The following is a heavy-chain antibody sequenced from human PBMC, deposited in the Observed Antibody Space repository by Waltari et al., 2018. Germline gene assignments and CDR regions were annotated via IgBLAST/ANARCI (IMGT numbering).Heavy chain of an antibody. CDR3: ARDRYCSGGSCYFGFDY. D-gene: IGHD2-15*01. Sequence: QVQLQQWGAGLLKPSETLSLTCAVYGGSFSGYYWSWIRQPPGKGLEWIGEINHSGSTNYNPSLKSRVTISVDTSKNQFSLKLSSVTAADTAVYYCARDRYCSGGSCYFGFDYWGQGTLVIVSS. J-gene: IGHJ4*02. CDR1: GGSFSGYY. V-gene: IGHV4-34*01. CDR2: INHSGST.